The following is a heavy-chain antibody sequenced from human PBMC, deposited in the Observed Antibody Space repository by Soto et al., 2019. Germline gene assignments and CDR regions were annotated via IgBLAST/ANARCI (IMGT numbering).Heavy chain of an antibody. CDR1: GGSISSYY. CDR2: MYNTGST. V-gene: IGHV4-59*01. CDR3: ARGVVDPGAFDI. Sequence: SETLSLTCTVSGGSISSYYWSWIRQPPGKGLEWIGYMYNTGSTIYNPSLKSRVTISVDTSKDQFSLKLNSVTAADTAVYYCARGVVDPGAFDIWGQGTLVTVSS. J-gene: IGHJ3*02.